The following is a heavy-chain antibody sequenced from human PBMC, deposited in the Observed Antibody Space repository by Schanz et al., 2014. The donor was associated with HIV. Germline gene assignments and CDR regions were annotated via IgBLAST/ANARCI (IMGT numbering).Heavy chain of an antibody. CDR1: GFSLGDYY. CDR3: ARDKSNLGMDS. Sequence: QEHLVESGGGSVKPGGSLRLSCAASGFSLGDYYMSWIRQAPGKGLEWISYITNSGNRMNYADSVKGRFTTSRDNAKNSLYLQMNTLRADDTAVYYCARDKSNLGMDSGGQGTLVTVSP. CDR2: ITNSGNRM. V-gene: IGHV3-11*01. J-gene: IGHJ4*02.